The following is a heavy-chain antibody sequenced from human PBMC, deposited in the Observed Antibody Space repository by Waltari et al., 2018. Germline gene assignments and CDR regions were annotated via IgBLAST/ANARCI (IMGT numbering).Heavy chain of an antibody. Sequence: QLQLQESGPGLVKPSETLSLTCTVSGGSISSSSYYWGWIRQPPGKGLEWIGSIYYSGSTYYNPSLKSRVTISVDTSKNQFSLKLSSVTAADTAVYYCARHSPTYSGSYYYYMDVWGKGTTVTVSS. D-gene: IGHD6-13*01. CDR2: IYYSGST. CDR3: ARHSPTYSGSYYYYMDV. J-gene: IGHJ6*03. V-gene: IGHV4-39*01. CDR1: GGSISSSSYY.